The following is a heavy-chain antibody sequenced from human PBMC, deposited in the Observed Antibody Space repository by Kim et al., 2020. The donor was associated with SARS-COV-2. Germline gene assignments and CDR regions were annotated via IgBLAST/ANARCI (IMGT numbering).Heavy chain of an antibody. J-gene: IGHJ4*02. D-gene: IGHD3-22*01. CDR2: IIPIFGTA. CDR1: GGTFSSYA. V-gene: IGHV1-69*13. Sequence: SVKVSCKASGGTFSSYAISWVRQAPGQGLEWMGGIIPIFGTANYAQKFQGRVTITADESTSTAYMELSSLRSEDTAVYYCARGGDYYDSSGYFDYWGQGTLVTVSS. CDR3: ARGGDYYDSSGYFDY.